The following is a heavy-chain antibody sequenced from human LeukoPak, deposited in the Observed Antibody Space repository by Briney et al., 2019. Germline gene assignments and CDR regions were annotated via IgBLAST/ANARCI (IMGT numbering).Heavy chain of an antibody. CDR1: GYTFTSNY. J-gene: IGHJ2*01. CDR3: ARITMTTSAWYFDL. CDR2: IHPSGGST. Sequence: ASVKVSCKASGYTFTSNYIHWVLQAPGQGPEWMGIIHPSGGSTSYAQNFQGRVTMTKDTSTSTVYMELSSLRSEDTALYYCARITMTTSAWYFDLWGRGTLVTVSS. V-gene: IGHV1-46*01. D-gene: IGHD3-22*01.